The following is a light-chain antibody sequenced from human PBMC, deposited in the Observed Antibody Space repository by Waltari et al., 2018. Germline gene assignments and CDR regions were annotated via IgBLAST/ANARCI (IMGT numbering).Light chain of an antibody. CDR2: GDK. J-gene: IGLJ3*02. CDR1: SSNLGTGYD. V-gene: IGLV1-40*01. CDR3: QSYDTSLRRL. Sequence: QSVLTQPPSVSGAPGQRVTISCSGSSSNLGTGYDVHWYQQLPGTAPKVVIYGDKNRPSGVPDRFSGSRSGTSASLTITGLQAEDEADYYCQSYDTSLRRLFGGGTRLTVL.